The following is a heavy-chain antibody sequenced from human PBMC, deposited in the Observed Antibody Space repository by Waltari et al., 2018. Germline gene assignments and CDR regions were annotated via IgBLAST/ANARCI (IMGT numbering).Heavy chain of an antibody. J-gene: IGHJ5*02. Sequence: QVQLQESGPGLVKPSQTLSLTCTVSGGSIDSGSYYWSWIRQPAGKGLEWIGRIYTSGSTNYNPSLKSRVTISVDTSKNQFSLKLSSVTAADTAVYYCARGQRFDFYDFWSGHNWFDPWGQGTLVTVSS. CDR1: GGSIDSGSYY. CDR3: ARGQRFDFYDFWSGHNWFDP. D-gene: IGHD3-3*01. V-gene: IGHV4-61*02. CDR2: IYTSGST.